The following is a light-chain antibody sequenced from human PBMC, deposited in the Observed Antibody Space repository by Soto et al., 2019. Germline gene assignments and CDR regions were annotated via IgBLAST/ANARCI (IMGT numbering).Light chain of an antibody. V-gene: IGKV3-15*01. Sequence: EIVMTQSPATLSVSPGKRATLSCRASQSVSSTLAWYQQKPGQAPRLLFYGASTRATGVPARFSGSGSGTEFTLTISTLQSEDLAVYYCQQRSNWPPITFGQGTRLEI. J-gene: IGKJ5*01. CDR3: QQRSNWPPIT. CDR2: GAS. CDR1: QSVSST.